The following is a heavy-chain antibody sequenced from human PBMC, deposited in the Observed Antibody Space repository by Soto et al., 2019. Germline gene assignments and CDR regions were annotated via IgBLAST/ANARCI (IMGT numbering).Heavy chain of an antibody. V-gene: IGHV3-74*01. CDR3: AREFGNTILPLDY. CDR1: GFTFSNYW. D-gene: IGHD2-15*01. J-gene: IGHJ4*02. Sequence: EVQLVETGGDLVQPGGALRLSCAASGFTFSNYWMHWVRQTPGKALVWVSRVNGDGSSTAYADSVRGRFTISRDNAKNTLSLQMNSLRDEDTAVYYSAREFGNTILPLDYWGQGTLVTVSS. CDR2: VNGDGSST.